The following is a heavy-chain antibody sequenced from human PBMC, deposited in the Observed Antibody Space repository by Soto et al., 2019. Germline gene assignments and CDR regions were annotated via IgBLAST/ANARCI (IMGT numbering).Heavy chain of an antibody. CDR1: GLLFSGYG. D-gene: IGHD2-15*01. Sequence: QVHLVESGGGVVQPGGSLRLSCAVPGLLFSGYGMHWVRQAPGKGLEWVAIIRFDGTNIEYADSVRGRFTISRDNSKNMLYLQMNSLRVEDTAVYYCARDGSGGTVFYGYFDYWGQGTLVTVSS. CDR3: ARDGSGGTVFYGYFDY. V-gene: IGHV3-33*01. J-gene: IGHJ4*02. CDR2: IRFDGTNI.